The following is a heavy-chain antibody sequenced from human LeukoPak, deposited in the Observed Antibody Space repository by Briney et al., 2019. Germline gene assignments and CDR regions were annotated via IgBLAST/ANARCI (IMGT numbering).Heavy chain of an antibody. Sequence: GASVKVSCKASGYTFTSYDINWVRQATGQGLEWVGWMNPNSGNTGYAQKFQGRVTITRNTSISTAYMELSSLRSEDTAVHYCVRGAGATISYYHYYMDVWGKGTTVTVSS. CDR2: MNPNSGNT. CDR1: GYTFTSYD. D-gene: IGHD1-26*01. V-gene: IGHV1-8*03. J-gene: IGHJ6*03. CDR3: VRGAGATISYYHYYMDV.